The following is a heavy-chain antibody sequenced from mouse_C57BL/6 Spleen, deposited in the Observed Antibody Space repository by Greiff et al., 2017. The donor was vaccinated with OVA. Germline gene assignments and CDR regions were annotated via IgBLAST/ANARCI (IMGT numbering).Heavy chain of an antibody. V-gene: IGHV1-50*01. CDR3: AKTGKGDFDY. D-gene: IGHD4-1*01. CDR1: GYTFTSYW. CDR2: IDPSDSYT. J-gene: IGHJ2*01. Sequence: VQLQQPGAELVKPGASVKLSCKASGYTFTSYWMQWVKQRPGQGLAWIGEIDPSDSYTNYNQKFKGKATLTVDTSSSTAYMQLSSLTSEDSAVYYCAKTGKGDFDYWGQGTTLTVSS.